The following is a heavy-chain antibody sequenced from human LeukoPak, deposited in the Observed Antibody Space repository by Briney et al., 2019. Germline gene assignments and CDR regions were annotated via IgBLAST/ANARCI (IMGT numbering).Heavy chain of an antibody. CDR3: AKQKPSGYDTPYFDY. J-gene: IGHJ4*02. V-gene: IGHV3-9*01. CDR2: ISWNSGSI. CDR1: GFTFDDYA. Sequence: GGSLRLSCAASGFTFDDYAMHWVRQAPGKGLEWVSGISWNSGSIGYADSVKGRFTISRDNAKNSLYLQMNGLRAEDTALNYCAKQKPSGYDTPYFDYWGQGTLVTVSS. D-gene: IGHD5-12*01.